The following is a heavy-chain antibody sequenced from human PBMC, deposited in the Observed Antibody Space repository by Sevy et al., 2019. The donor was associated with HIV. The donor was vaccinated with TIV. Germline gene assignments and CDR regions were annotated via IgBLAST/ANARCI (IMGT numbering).Heavy chain of an antibody. D-gene: IGHD3-10*01. J-gene: IGHJ4*02. CDR2: IYHTGAA. CDR3: ARWYGNNFDY. CDR1: GGTISSSSYR. V-gene: IGHV4-39*01. Sequence: SETLSLTCTVSGGTISSSSYRWGWIRQPPGKGLEGDGSIYHTGAADDNPSLKRRVTMSVDTSKNQFSLQVGSVTAADTAVYYCARWYGNNFDYWGQGALVTVSS.